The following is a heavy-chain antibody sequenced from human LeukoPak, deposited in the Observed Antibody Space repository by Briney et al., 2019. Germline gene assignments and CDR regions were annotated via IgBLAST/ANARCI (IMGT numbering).Heavy chain of an antibody. D-gene: IGHD2-15*01. J-gene: IGHJ4*02. CDR2: IKKTGSET. CDR1: GFTVSAYA. Sequence: PGVSLRLSCAASGFTVSAYAMAWVRQAPGKGLEWVAYIKKTGSETYYVDSVKGRFTITRDNTRNSLLLQMYSLRAEDTAVYFCAREDGYCSGGNCYSYFDSWGQGTLVTVSS. CDR3: AREDGYCSGGNCYSYFDS. V-gene: IGHV3-7*01.